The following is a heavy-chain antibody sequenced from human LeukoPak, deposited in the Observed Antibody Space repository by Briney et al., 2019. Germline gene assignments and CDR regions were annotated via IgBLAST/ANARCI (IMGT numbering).Heavy chain of an antibody. Sequence: GGSLRLSCAASGFAFSSYEMNWVRQAPGKGLEWVSYISSSGSTIYYADSVKGRFTISRDNAKNSLYLQMNSLRAEDTAVYYCARDLGSGYYPDAFDIWGQGTMVTVSS. CDR2: ISSSGSTI. V-gene: IGHV3-48*03. J-gene: IGHJ3*02. CDR1: GFAFSSYE. CDR3: ARDLGSGYYPDAFDI. D-gene: IGHD3-22*01.